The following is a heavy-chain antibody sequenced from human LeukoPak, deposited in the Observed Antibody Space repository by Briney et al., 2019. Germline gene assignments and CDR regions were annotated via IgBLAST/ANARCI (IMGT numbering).Heavy chain of an antibody. CDR3: AKDRRSVVADAFDI. D-gene: IGHD2-2*01. CDR1: GFTFSSYG. V-gene: IGHV3-30*02. Sequence: GGSLRLSCAASGFTFSSYGMHWVRQAPDKGLEWVAFIRYDGSNKYYADSVKGRFTISRDNSKNTLYLQMNSLRAEDTAVYYCAKDRRSVVADAFDIWGQGTMVTVSS. CDR2: IRYDGSNK. J-gene: IGHJ3*02.